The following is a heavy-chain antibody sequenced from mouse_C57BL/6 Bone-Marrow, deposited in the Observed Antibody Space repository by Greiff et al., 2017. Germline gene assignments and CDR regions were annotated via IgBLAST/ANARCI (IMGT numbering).Heavy chain of an antibody. CDR1: GYTFTSYW. J-gene: IGHJ3*01. D-gene: IGHD2-4*01. CDR2: IDPSDSYT. CDR3: ARYYDEDWFAY. Sequence: QVQLQQPGAELVKPGASVKLSCKASGYTFTSYWMQWVKQRPGQGLAWIGEIDPSDSYTNYNQKFKGKATLTVDTSSSTAYMQLSSLTSEDSAVYYCARYYDEDWFAYWGQGTLVTVTA. V-gene: IGHV1-50*01.